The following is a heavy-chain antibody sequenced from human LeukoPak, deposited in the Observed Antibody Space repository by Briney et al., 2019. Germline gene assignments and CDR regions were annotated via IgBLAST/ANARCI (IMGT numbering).Heavy chain of an antibody. V-gene: IGHV3-33*01. Sequence: GGSLRLSCAASGFTFSSYGMHWVRQAPGKGLEWVAVICYDGSNKYYADSVKGRFTISRDNSKNTLYLQMNSLRAEDTAVYYCARANCSSTSCYPWYYYGMDVWGQGTTVTVSS. CDR2: ICYDGSNK. CDR3: ARANCSSTSCYPWYYYGMDV. D-gene: IGHD2-2*01. CDR1: GFTFSSYG. J-gene: IGHJ6*02.